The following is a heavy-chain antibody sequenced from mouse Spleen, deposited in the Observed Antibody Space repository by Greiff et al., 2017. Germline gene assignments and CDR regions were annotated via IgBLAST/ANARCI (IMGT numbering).Heavy chain of an antibody. D-gene: IGHD3-3*01. CDR2: ISSGGSYT. J-gene: IGHJ4*01. Sequence: EVHLVESGGDLVKPGGSLKLSCAASGFTFSSYGMSWVRQTPDKRLEWVATISSGGSYTYYPDSVKGRFTISRDNAKNTLYLQMSSLKSEDTAMYYCARQGDDAMDYWGQGTSVTVSS. CDR3: ARQGDDAMDY. V-gene: IGHV5-6*01. CDR1: GFTFSSYG.